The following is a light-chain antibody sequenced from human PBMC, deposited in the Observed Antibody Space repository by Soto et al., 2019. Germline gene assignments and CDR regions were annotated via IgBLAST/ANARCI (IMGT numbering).Light chain of an antibody. CDR1: QRISTW. Sequence: DIQMTQSPSTLSASVGDRVTITCRASQRISTWLAWYQQKPGKAPKLLIYKASTFESGVPSRVSGSGSGTEFTLTISSLKPDDLATYYCQQYNSYSSFGQGTKVEIK. CDR3: QQYNSYSS. V-gene: IGKV1-5*03. CDR2: KAS. J-gene: IGKJ1*01.